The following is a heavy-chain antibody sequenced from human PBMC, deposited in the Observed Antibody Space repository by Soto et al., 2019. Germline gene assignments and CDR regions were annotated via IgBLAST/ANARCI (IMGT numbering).Heavy chain of an antibody. CDR1: GYTFTTYG. CDR3: TREGSAPYYYYGMDA. J-gene: IGHJ6*02. D-gene: IGHD3-10*01. Sequence: VKVSCKASGYTFTTYGISWVRQAPGQGLEWLGWINTHNGNTNYAQNLQGRVIMTADTSTSTAYMELRSLRSDDTAIYYCTREGSAPYYYYGMDAWGQGTTVTAP. CDR2: INTHNGNT. V-gene: IGHV1-18*01.